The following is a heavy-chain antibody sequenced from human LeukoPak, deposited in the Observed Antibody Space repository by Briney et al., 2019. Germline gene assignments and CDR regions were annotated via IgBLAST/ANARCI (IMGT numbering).Heavy chain of an antibody. D-gene: IGHD1-26*01. J-gene: IGHJ3*02. CDR3: ARERISSGSYYGSDAFDI. CDR1: GFTFSSYA. V-gene: IGHV3-30-3*01. Sequence: GGSLRLSCAASGFTFSSYAMHWVRQAPGKGLEWVAVISYDGSNKHYADSVKGRFTISRDNSKNTLYLQMNSLRAEDTAVYYCARERISSGSYYGSDAFDIWGQGTMVTVSS. CDR2: ISYDGSNK.